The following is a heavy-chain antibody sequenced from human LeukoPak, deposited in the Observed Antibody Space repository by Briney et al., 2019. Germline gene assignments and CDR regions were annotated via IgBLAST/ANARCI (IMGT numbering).Heavy chain of an antibody. D-gene: IGHD3-22*01. CDR2: ISSSGGTST. V-gene: IGHV3-23*01. CDR3: AKGYSSGSLGYFDY. CDR1: GFTFSSYA. Sequence: GSLRLSCAASGFTFSSYAMTWVRQAPGKGLEWVSGISSSGGTSTYYADSVRGRFTISRDNSKNTLYLQMNSLRVEDTAVYYCAKGYSSGSLGYFDYWGQGTLVTVSS. J-gene: IGHJ4*02.